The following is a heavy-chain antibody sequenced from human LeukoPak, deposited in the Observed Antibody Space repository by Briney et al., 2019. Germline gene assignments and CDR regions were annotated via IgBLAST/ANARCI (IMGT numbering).Heavy chain of an antibody. Sequence: SETLSLTCTVSGGSITSGGYYWSWIRQPPGKGLEWIGYMFQSGSTYYNPSLTSRVTKSVDRSKNQFSLKVRSVTAADTAVYYCSRGGAAPFDYWGQGTLVTVSS. D-gene: IGHD6-6*01. CDR2: MFQSGST. V-gene: IGHV4-30-2*01. CDR1: GGSITSGGYY. J-gene: IGHJ4*02. CDR3: SRGGAAPFDY.